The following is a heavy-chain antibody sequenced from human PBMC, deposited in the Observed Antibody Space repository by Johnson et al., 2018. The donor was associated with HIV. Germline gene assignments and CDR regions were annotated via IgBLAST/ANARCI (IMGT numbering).Heavy chain of an antibody. CDR3: ARAKDAAYPYDAFDV. CDR2: IRYDGSKK. J-gene: IGHJ3*01. CDR1: GFTFSSYA. D-gene: IGHD2-15*01. V-gene: IGHV3-30*02. Sequence: VQLVESGGGVVLPGGSLRLSCAASGFTFSSYAMHWVRQAPGKGLEWVAFIRYDGSKKYYADSVKGRFTISRDNSKNTLYLQMNSLRAEDTAVYYCARAKDAAYPYDAFDVWGHGTMVIVSA.